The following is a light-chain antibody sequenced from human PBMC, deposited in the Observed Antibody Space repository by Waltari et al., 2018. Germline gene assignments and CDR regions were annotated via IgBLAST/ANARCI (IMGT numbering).Light chain of an antibody. CDR3: CSYAGSYTVL. V-gene: IGLV2-11*01. CDR1: SNDVGGYNH. Sequence: QSALTQPRSVSGSPGQSVTFSCTGTSNDVGGYNHVSWYQQSPGKAPNLMIYDVFNRPSGVPDRFSGSKSGTTASLTISGRQADDEADYYCCSYAGSYTVLFGGGTKLTVL. CDR2: DVF. J-gene: IGLJ2*01.